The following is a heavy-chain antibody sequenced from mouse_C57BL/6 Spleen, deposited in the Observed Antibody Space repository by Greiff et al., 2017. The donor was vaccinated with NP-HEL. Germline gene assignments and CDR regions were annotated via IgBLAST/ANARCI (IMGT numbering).Heavy chain of an antibody. CDR1: GYTFTDYN. CDR2: INPNNGGT. CDR3: ARRSYYYGSPWYFDV. D-gene: IGHD1-1*01. J-gene: IGHJ1*03. Sequence: EVQLQQSGPELVKPGASVKIPCKASGYTFTDYNMDWVKQSHGKSLEWIGDINPNNGGTIYNQKFKGKATLTVDKSSSTAYMELRSLTSEDTAVYYCARRSYYYGSPWYFDVWGTGTTVTVSS. V-gene: IGHV1-18*01.